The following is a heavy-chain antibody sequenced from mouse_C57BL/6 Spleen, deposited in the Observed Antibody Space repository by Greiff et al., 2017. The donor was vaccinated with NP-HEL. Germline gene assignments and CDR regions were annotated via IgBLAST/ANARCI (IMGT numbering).Heavy chain of an antibody. CDR3: ARRVVTTVPYWYFDV. CDR2: IYPRSGNT. Sequence: QVQLQQSGAELARPGASVKLSCKASGYTFTSYGISWVKQRTGQGLEWIGEIYPRSGNTYYNEKFKGKATLTADKSSSTAYMELRSLTSEDSAVYFCARRVVTTVPYWYFDVWGTGTTVTVSS. J-gene: IGHJ1*03. V-gene: IGHV1-81*01. CDR1: GYTFTSYG. D-gene: IGHD1-1*01.